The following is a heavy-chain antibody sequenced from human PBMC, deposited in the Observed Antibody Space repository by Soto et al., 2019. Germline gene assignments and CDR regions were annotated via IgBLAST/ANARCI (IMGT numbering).Heavy chain of an antibody. CDR2: ISYDGSNK. J-gene: IGHJ6*02. CDR3: ARPGSGYDVLSGQYFYYYHTMDV. D-gene: IGHD3-3*01. V-gene: IGHV3-30-3*01. CDR1: GFIFSTYA. Sequence: QVQLVDSGGGVVQPGRSLRLSCAASGFIFSTYAMHWVRQAPGKGLEWVAVISYDGSNKYYADSVKGRFTISRDNSRNTMYLQMNSPTTDDTAVYYCARPGSGYDVLSGQYFYYYHTMDVWGQGTTVTVSS.